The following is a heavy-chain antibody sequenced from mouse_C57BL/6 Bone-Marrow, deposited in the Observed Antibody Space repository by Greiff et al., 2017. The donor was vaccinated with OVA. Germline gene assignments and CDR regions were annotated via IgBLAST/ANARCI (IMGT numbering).Heavy chain of an antibody. V-gene: IGHV1-74*01. CDR3: AIVWEGGLMDY. CDR2: IHPSDSDT. CDR1: GYTFTRYW. J-gene: IGHJ2*01. D-gene: IGHD2-3*01. Sequence: VQLQQPGAELVKPGASVKVSCKASGYTFTRYWMHWVKQRPGQGLEWIGRIHPSDSDTNYNQKFKGKATLTVDKSSSTAYMQLSSLTYEDSAVYYCAIVWEGGLMDYWGQGTTLTVSS.